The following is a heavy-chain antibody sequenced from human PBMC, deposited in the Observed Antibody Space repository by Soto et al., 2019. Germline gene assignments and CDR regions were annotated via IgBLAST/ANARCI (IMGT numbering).Heavy chain of an antibody. Sequence: SDTLSLTCTVSGGSISSGGYYWSWIRQHPGKGLEWIGYIYYSGSTYYNPSLKSRVTISVDTSKNQFSLKLSSVTAADTAVYYCARGRITIFGIRFSNWFDPWGQGTLVTVSS. CDR3: ARGRITIFGIRFSNWFDP. CDR2: IYYSGST. D-gene: IGHD3-3*01. CDR1: GGSISSGGYY. V-gene: IGHV4-31*03. J-gene: IGHJ5*02.